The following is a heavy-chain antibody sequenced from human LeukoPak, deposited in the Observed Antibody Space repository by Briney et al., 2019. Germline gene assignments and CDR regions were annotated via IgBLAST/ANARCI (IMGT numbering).Heavy chain of an antibody. J-gene: IGHJ1*01. V-gene: IGHV3-15*01. CDR1: GFTFSSYS. Sequence: PGGSLRLSCAASGFTFSSYSMNWVRQAPGKGLEWVGRIKSKTDGGTTDYAAPVKGRFAISRDDSKNTLYLQMNSLKTEDTAVYYCTTDQFIYYDSSGYYYKTEYFQHWGQGTLVTVSS. CDR2: IKSKTDGGTT. D-gene: IGHD3-22*01. CDR3: TTDQFIYYDSSGYYYKTEYFQH.